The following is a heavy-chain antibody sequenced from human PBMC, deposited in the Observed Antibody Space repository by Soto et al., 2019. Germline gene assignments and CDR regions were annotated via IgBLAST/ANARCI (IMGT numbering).Heavy chain of an antibody. D-gene: IGHD2-2*01. J-gene: IGHJ6*03. CDR1: GFPFSSYA. Sequence: EVQLLESGGGLVQPGGSLRLSCAASGFPFSSYAMSWVRQAPGKGLEWVSSMSGAGGSAYYADSVKGRFTISRDNSKNTLYLQMNSLRVEDTALYNCARGGEEYQPSYYYYYMDVWGKGTTVTVSS. CDR3: ARGGEEYQPSYYYYYMDV. CDR2: MSGAGGSA. V-gene: IGHV3-23*01.